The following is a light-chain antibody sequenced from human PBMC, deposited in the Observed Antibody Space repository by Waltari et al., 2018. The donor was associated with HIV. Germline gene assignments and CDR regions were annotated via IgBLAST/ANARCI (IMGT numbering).Light chain of an antibody. CDR1: QSISSY. J-gene: IGKJ2*01. V-gene: IGKV1-39*01. CDR2: AAS. CDR3: QQSYSAPET. Sequence: DIQMTQSPSSLSASVGDRVTITCRASQSISSYLNWYQQKPGKVPKLLIHAASSLQSGFPSRFSGSGSGTDFTLTINSLQPEDFATYYCQQSYSAPETFGQGTKLEIK.